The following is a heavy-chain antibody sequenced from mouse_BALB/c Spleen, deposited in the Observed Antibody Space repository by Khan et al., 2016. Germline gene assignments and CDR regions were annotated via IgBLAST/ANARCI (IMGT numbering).Heavy chain of an antibody. V-gene: IGHV3-8*02. CDR2: ISYSGST. D-gene: IGHD2-12*01. J-gene: IGHJ1*01. Sequence: VQLKQSGPSLVKPSQTLSLTCSVTGDSITSGYWNWIRKFPGNKLEYMGYISYSGSTYYNPSLKSRISITRDTSKNQYYLQLNSVTTEDTATDYCARYYSHIYWYFDVWGAGTTVTVSS. CDR3: ARYYSHIYWYFDV. CDR1: GDSITSGY.